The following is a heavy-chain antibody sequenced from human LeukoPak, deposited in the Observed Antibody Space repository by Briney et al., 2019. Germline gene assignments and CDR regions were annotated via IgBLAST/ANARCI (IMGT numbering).Heavy chain of an antibody. CDR1: DDSIGNYY. D-gene: IGHD3-10*01. CDR3: ARHYGP. Sequence: PSETLSLTCTVSDDSIGNYYWSWIRQSPGKGLEWIGYIYYSGSTYYNPSLKSRVTISVDTSKNQFSLKLNSVTATDTAVYYCARHYGPWGQGTLVTVSS. CDR2: IYYSGST. J-gene: IGHJ4*02. V-gene: IGHV4-59*08.